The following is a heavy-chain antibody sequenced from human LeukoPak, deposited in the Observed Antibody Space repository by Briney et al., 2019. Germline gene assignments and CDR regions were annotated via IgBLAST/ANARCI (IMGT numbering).Heavy chain of an antibody. CDR3: ARGGYYRFDY. Sequence: FQGRVTMTRDTSISTAYMELSRLRSDDTAVYYCARGGYYRFDYWGQGTLVTVSS. D-gene: IGHD3-22*01. J-gene: IGHJ4*02. V-gene: IGHV1-2*02.